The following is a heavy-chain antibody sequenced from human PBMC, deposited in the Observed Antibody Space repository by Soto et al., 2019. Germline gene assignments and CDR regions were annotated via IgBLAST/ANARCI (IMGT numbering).Heavy chain of an antibody. CDR2: FGTSGNT. V-gene: IGHV3-23*01. Sequence: GGSLRLSCAASGFIVTNYAMSWVRQAPGQGLEWVSTFGTSGNTYYADSVKGRFTISRDNSKNTLFLQMNSLRAEDTAFYYCAKRPAYYMGGWGKGIPVTVSS. CDR3: AKRPAYYMGG. J-gene: IGHJ6*03. CDR1: GFIVTNYA.